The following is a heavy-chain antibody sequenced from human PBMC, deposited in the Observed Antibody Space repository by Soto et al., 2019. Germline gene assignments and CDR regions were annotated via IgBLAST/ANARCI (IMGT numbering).Heavy chain of an antibody. V-gene: IGHV4-59*01. Sequence: XGTLSLTCTVSGASINDFYWSWIRQTPGKGLEWVGFMYYSETTKYNPSLKGRVNMSLDTSKNQVSLHLKSVTAADTAVYYCARANSSTWYKLEYKWFDPWGQGTQVTVSS. CDR2: MYYSETT. CDR3: ARANSSTWYKLEYKWFDP. CDR1: GASINDFY. J-gene: IGHJ5*02. D-gene: IGHD6-13*01.